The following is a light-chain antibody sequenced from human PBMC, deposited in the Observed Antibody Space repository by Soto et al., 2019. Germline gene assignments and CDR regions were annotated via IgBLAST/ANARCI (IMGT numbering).Light chain of an antibody. Sequence: DIQMTQSPSSLSASVGDRVTITCRASQSISSYLNWYQQKPGKAPKLLIYAASSLQSGVPSRFSGSGSGTDFTLTISSLQSEDFATYYCQQYYNYPPTFGPGTKVDI. CDR3: QQYYNYPPT. CDR2: AAS. J-gene: IGKJ3*01. V-gene: IGKV1-39*01. CDR1: QSISSY.